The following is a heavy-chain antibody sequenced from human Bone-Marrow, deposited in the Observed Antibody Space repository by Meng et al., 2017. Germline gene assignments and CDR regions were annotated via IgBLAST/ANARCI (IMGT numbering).Heavy chain of an antibody. D-gene: IGHD4-17*01. CDR1: GYSFTSYW. CDR2: IYPGDSDT. CDR3: ARHTDYGDYVFWLGTYYYYGMDV. V-gene: IGHV5-51*01. Sequence: GESLKISCKGSGYSFTSYWIGWVPQMPGKGLEWMGIIYPGDSDTRYSPSFQGQVTISADKSISTAYLQWSSLKASDTDMYYCARHTDYGDYVFWLGTYYYYGMDVWGQGTMVTVSS. J-gene: IGHJ6*02.